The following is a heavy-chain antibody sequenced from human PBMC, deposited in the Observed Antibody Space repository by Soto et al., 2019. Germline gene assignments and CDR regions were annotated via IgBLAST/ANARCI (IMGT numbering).Heavy chain of an antibody. V-gene: IGHV1-18*01. J-gene: IGHJ6*02. Sequence: ASVKVSCKASGYTFTSYTISWVRQAPGQGLEWMGWISTYNGNTNYTQNLQGRVTMTTDTSTSTAYMELGSLRSDDTAVYYCARDSDSSSWYPDYYYYYGMDVWGQGTTVTVSS. CDR3: ARDSDSSSWYPDYYYYYGMDV. D-gene: IGHD6-13*01. CDR2: ISTYNGNT. CDR1: GYTFTSYT.